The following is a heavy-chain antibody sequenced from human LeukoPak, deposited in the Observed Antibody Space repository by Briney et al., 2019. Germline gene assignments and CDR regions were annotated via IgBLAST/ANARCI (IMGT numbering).Heavy chain of an antibody. V-gene: IGHV1-69*05. D-gene: IGHD1-14*01. Sequence: SVKVSCKASGGTFSSYAISWVRQAPGQGLEWMGGIITIFGTANYAQKFQGRVTITSHTSASTAYMELSSLRSEDTAVYYCARPNRTVFDYWGQGTLVTVSS. J-gene: IGHJ4*02. CDR3: ARPNRTVFDY. CDR2: IITIFGTA. CDR1: GGTFSSYA.